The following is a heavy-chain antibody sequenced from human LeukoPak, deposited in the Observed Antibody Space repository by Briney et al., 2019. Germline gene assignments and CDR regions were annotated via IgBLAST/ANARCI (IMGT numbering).Heavy chain of an antibody. V-gene: IGHV4-4*09. D-gene: IGHD6-13*01. CDR3: AREGRAAQFSSSWPHYYYYMDV. J-gene: IGHJ6*03. CDR2: IYTSGST. CDR1: GGSIGSYY. Sequence: SETLSLTCTVSGGSIGSYYWSWIRQPPGKGLEWIGYIYTSGSTNYNPSLKSRVTISVDTSKNQFSLKLSSVTAADTAVYYCAREGRAAQFSSSWPHYYYYMDVWGKGTTVTVSS.